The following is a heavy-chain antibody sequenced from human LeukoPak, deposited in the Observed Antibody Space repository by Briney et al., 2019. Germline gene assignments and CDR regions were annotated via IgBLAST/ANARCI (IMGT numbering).Heavy chain of an antibody. Sequence: PGGSLRLSCAASGFTFSSYAMHWVRQAPGKGLEWVAVISYDGSNKYYADSVKGRFTISRDNSKNTLYLQMNSLRAEDTAVYYCARASDSSSPPDYWGQGTLVTVSS. CDR3: ARASDSSSPPDY. V-gene: IGHV3-30-3*01. D-gene: IGHD6-6*01. CDR1: GFTFSSYA. J-gene: IGHJ4*02. CDR2: ISYDGSNK.